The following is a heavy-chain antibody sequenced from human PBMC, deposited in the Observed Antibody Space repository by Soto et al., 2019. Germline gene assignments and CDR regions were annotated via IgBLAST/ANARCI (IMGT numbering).Heavy chain of an antibody. CDR2: LSYDGSNK. CDR3: ATENIGSHWGLLEFDY. Sequence: PGGSLRLSCAASGFNFNDHAMHWVRQAPGKGLEWVAVLSYDGSNKKYADSVRGRFTISRDNSENTLYLQMDGLRPEDTALYFCATENIGSHWGLLEFDYWRQGTSVTVSS. CDR1: GFNFNDHA. J-gene: IGHJ4*02. V-gene: IGHV3-30*03. D-gene: IGHD7-27*01.